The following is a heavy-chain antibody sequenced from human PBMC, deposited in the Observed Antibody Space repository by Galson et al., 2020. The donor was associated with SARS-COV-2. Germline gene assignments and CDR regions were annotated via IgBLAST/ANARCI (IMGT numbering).Heavy chain of an antibody. Sequence: GESLKISCAASGFTFNDYYMSWIRQAPGEGLEWVSYITFSSNTIYYADSVKGRFTISRDNAKNLLYLQMNSLRAEDTAVYYCAREGSSGRGSFDYWGQGTLVTVSS. D-gene: IGHD6-19*01. V-gene: IGHV3-11*01. J-gene: IGHJ4*02. CDR3: AREGSSGRGSFDY. CDR1: GFTFNDYY. CDR2: ITFSSNTI.